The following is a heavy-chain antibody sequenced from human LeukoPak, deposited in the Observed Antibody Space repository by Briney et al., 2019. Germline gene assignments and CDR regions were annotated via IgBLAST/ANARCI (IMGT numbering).Heavy chain of an antibody. V-gene: IGHV1-8*01. D-gene: IGHD6-13*01. CDR3: ARVPNPLAAAGRRVEGA. J-gene: IGHJ5*02. CDR2: MNPNSGNT. Sequence: ASVKVSCKASGYTFTSYDINWVRQATGQGLEWMGWMNPNSGNTGYAQKFQGRVTMTRNTSISTAYMELSSLRSEDTAVYYCARVPNPLAAAGRRVEGAWGQGTLVTVSS. CDR1: GYTFTSYD.